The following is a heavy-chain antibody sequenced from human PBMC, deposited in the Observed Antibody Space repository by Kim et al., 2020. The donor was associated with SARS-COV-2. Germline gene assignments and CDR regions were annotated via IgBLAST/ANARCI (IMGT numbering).Heavy chain of an antibody. D-gene: IGHD3-10*01. J-gene: IGHJ4*02. V-gene: IGHV3-30*10. CDR3: ARDPGGRDLDY. Sequence: YIDSVKGRFNVSRDNSRNTLYRQMNSLTPDDTAIYYCARDPGGRDLDYWGQGILVSVSS.